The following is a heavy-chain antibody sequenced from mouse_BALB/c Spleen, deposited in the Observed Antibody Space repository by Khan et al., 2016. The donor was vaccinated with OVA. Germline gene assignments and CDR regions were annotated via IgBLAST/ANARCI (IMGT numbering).Heavy chain of an antibody. CDR1: GFTFTDYY. Sequence: EVELVESGGGLVQPGGSLRLSCATSGFTFTDYYMSWVRQPPGKALEWLAFIRNKANAYTTEYSASVKGRFTISSDNSQSILYLQRNTLIAEDSATYYCARDNPYAMDYLGQGTSVTGSS. J-gene: IGHJ4*01. V-gene: IGHV7-3*02. CDR2: IRNKANAYTT. CDR3: ARDNPYAMDY.